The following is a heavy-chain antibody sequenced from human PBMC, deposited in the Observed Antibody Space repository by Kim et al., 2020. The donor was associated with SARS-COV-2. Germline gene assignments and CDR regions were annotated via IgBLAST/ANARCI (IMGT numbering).Heavy chain of an antibody. CDR3: AREGRVPAASYYYYGMDV. CDR2: TYYRSKWYN. Sequence: SQTLSLTCAISGDTVSSNSAAWNWIRQSPSRGLEWLGRTYYRSKWYNDYAVSVKSRITINPDTSKNQFSLQLNSVTPEDTAVYYCAREGRVPAASYYYYGMDVWGQGTTVTVSS. D-gene: IGHD2-2*01. CDR1: GDTVSSNSAA. J-gene: IGHJ6*02. V-gene: IGHV6-1*01.